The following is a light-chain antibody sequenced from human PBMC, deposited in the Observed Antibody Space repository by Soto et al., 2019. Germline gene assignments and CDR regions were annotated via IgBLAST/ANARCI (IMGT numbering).Light chain of an antibody. J-gene: IGLJ2*01. V-gene: IGLV2-14*03. CDR2: EVS. CDR3: SSYTSTSSLV. Sequence: QSALTQPASVSGSPGQSITISCTGTDNDVGGYNSVSWYQQYPGKGPKVLIYEVSHRPSGVSNRFSGSKSGNTASLTISGLRTEDEADYYCSSYTSTSSLVFGGGTKVTVL. CDR1: DNDVGGYNS.